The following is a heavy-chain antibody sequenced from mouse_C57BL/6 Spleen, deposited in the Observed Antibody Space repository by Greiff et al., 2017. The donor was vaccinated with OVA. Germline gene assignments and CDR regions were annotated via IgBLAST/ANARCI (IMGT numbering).Heavy chain of an antibody. CDR3: AIGATDWYFDV. V-gene: IGHV1-74*01. J-gene: IGHJ1*03. Sequence: VKLQQPGAELVKPGASVKVSCKASGYTFTSYWMHWVKQRPGQGLEWIGRIHPSDSDTNYNQKFKGKATLTVDKSSSTAYMQLSSLTSEDSAVYCCAIGATDWYFDVWGTGTTVTVSS. CDR1: GYTFTSYW. D-gene: IGHD3-1*01. CDR2: IHPSDSDT.